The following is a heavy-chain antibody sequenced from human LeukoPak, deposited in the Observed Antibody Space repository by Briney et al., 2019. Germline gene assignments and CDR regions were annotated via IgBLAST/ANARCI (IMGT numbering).Heavy chain of an antibody. V-gene: IGHV3-23*01. D-gene: IGHD2-2*01. CDR1: GFTFNTCA. CDR2: ISGAGIST. CDR3: AKDVRGYCSSTSCPKDS. J-gene: IGHJ4*02. Sequence: GGSLRLSCAGSGFTFNTCAMNWVRQAPGKGLEWVSAISGAGISTYYADSVKGRFTISRDSSKNTLFLQMNSLRAEDTAVYYCAKDVRGYCSSTSCPKDSWGQGALVTVSP.